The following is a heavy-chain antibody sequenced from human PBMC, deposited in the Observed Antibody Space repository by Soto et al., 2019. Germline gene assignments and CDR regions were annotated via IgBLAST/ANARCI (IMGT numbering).Heavy chain of an antibody. CDR1: GFTFRTYW. Sequence: EVQLVESGGGLVQPGGSLRLSCAASGFTFRTYWLSWVRQVPGKGLEWVANINLDGSEKNYVDSVKGRFTISRDNARNSLYLRMSSLRAEDTALYYCARDGSTSWYSYDSHGMDVWGQGTTVTVSS. D-gene: IGHD5-18*01. CDR2: INLDGSEK. J-gene: IGHJ6*02. V-gene: IGHV3-7*05. CDR3: ARDGSTSWYSYDSHGMDV.